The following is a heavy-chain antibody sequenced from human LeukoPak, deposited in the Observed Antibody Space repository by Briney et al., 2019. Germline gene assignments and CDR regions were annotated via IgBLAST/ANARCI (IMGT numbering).Heavy chain of an antibody. CDR2: INAGNGKT. Sequence: ASVKVSCKASGCIFTDYAIRWVRQAPGQGLEWMGWINAGNGKTKYSQKFQGRVTITRDTSASTAYMELSGLRSDDTAVYYCARARWTSTVTTYYLDFWGQGTLVTVSS. J-gene: IGHJ4*02. D-gene: IGHD4-17*01. CDR1: GCIFTDYA. CDR3: ARARWTSTVTTYYLDF. V-gene: IGHV1-3*01.